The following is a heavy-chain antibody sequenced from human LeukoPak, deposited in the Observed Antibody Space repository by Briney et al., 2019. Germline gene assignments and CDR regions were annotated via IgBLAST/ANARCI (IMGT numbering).Heavy chain of an antibody. CDR3: ARARYGDYADDY. CDR2: ISSSSSYT. V-gene: IGHV3-11*06. Sequence: GGSLRLSCAASGFTFSDYYMSWIRQAPGKGLEWVSYISSSSSYTNYADSVKGRLTISRDNAKNSLYLQMNSLRAEDTAVYYCARARYGDYADDYWGQGTLVTVSS. D-gene: IGHD4-17*01. CDR1: GFTFSDYY. J-gene: IGHJ4*02.